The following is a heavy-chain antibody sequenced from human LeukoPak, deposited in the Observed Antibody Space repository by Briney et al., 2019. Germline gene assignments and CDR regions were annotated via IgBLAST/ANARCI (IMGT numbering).Heavy chain of an antibody. Sequence: PETLSLTCAVSGYSISSGYYWGWVRQPPGKGLEWIGAIFHSGNTYYSPSLKSRVTMSIDTSKNQFSLKLRSVTVADTAVYYCARDGKESRGPIDYWGQGTLVTVSS. D-gene: IGHD1-1*01. V-gene: IGHV4-38-2*02. CDR2: IFHSGNT. CDR1: GYSISSGYY. CDR3: ARDGKESRGPIDY. J-gene: IGHJ4*02.